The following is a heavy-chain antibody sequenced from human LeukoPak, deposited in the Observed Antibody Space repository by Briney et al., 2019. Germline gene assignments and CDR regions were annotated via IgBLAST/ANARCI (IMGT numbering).Heavy chain of an antibody. CDR3: AKKANKVRAAALDY. J-gene: IGHJ4*02. Sequence: PGGSLRLSCAASGFTFSSYAMHWVRQAPGKGLEWVAFIRYDGSNKYYADSVKGRFTISRDNSKNTLYLQMNSLRAEDTAVYYCAKKANKVRAAALDYWGQGTLVTVSS. V-gene: IGHV3-30*02. D-gene: IGHD6-13*01. CDR1: GFTFSSYA. CDR2: IRYDGSNK.